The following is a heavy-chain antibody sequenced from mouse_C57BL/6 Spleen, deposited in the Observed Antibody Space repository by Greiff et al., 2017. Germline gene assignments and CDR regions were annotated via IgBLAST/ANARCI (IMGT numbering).Heavy chain of an antibody. V-gene: IGHV3-6*01. Sequence: EVQRVESGPGLVKPSQSLSLTCSVTGYSITSGYYWNWIRQFPGNKLEWMGYISYDGSNNYNPSLKNRISITRDTSKNQFFLKLNSVTTEDTATYYCARVEGHYYAMDYWGQGTSVTVSS. CDR3: ARVEGHYYAMDY. J-gene: IGHJ4*01. CDR2: ISYDGSN. CDR1: GYSITSGYY.